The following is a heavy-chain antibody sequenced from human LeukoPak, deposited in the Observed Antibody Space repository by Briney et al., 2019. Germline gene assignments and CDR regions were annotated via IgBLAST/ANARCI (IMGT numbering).Heavy chain of an antibody. V-gene: IGHV1-58*02. CDR3: AAGWVCSGGSCYYYFDY. J-gene: IGHJ4*02. CDR2: IVIGSGNT. D-gene: IGHD2-15*01. Sequence: ASVKVSCKASGFTFTSSAMQWVRQARGQRLEWIGWIVIGSGNTYYAQKFQERVTITRDMSTSTAYMELSSLRSEDTAVYYCAAGWVCSGGSCYYYFDYWGQGTLVTVSS. CDR1: GFTFTSSA.